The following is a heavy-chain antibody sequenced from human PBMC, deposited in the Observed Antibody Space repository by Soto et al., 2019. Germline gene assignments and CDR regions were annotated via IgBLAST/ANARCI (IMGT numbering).Heavy chain of an antibody. CDR1: GYTFTDNY. Sequence: ASVKVSCKVSGYTFTDNYIHWVQQVPGKGLEWMGLVDPEDGQTAYAEKFQGRVTLSADTSTDTAYMQLSGLKSEDTAVYYCAIRRAYRNSWYYFDSWGQGTLVTVSS. CDR3: AIRRAYRNSWYYFDS. V-gene: IGHV1-69-2*01. D-gene: IGHD1-7*01. CDR2: VDPEDGQT. J-gene: IGHJ4*02.